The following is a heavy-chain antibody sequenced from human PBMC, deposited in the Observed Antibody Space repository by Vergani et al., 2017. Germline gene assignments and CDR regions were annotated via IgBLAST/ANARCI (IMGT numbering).Heavy chain of an antibody. CDR1: GGSISSYY. CDR2: IYYSGST. Sequence: QVQLQESGPGLVKPSETLSLTCTVSGGSISSYYWSWIRQPPGKGLEWIGYIYYSGSTNYNHSLKSRVTISVDTSKNQFSLKLSSVTAADTAVYYCARLYYDFWSGRGDWFDPWGQGTLVTVSS. CDR3: ARLYYDFWSGRGDWFDP. D-gene: IGHD3-3*01. V-gene: IGHV4-59*01. J-gene: IGHJ5*02.